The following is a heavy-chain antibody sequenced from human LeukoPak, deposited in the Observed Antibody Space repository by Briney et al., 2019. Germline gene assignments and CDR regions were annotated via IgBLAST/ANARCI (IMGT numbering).Heavy chain of an antibody. CDR2: INHSGST. CDR3: ARGRKKYSSSWVDY. V-gene: IGHV4-34*01. Sequence: PSETLSLTCAVYGGSFSGYYWSWIRHPPGKGLEWIGEINHSGSTNYNPSLKSRVTISVDTSKNQFSLKVSAVAAADTAVYYCARGRKKYSSSWVDYWGQGTLVTVSS. CDR1: GGSFSGYY. J-gene: IGHJ4*02. D-gene: IGHD6-13*01.